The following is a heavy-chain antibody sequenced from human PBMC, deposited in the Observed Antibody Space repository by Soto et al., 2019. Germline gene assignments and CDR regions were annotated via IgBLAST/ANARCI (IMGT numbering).Heavy chain of an antibody. CDR1: GYTFTSYG. CDR3: ARVPTRSGWSLYFDY. CDR2: ISAYNGNT. Sequence: ASVKVSCKASGYTFTSYGISWVRQAPGQGLEWMGWISAYNGNTNYAQKLQGRVTMTTDTSTSTAYMELRSLRSDDTAVYYCARVPTRSGWSLYFDYWGQGTLVTVSS. D-gene: IGHD6-19*01. V-gene: IGHV1-18*01. J-gene: IGHJ4*02.